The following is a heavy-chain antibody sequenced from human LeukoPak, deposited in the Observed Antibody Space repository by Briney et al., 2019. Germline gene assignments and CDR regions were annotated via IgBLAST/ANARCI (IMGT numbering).Heavy chain of an antibody. J-gene: IGHJ6*03. V-gene: IGHV1-69*05. CDR3: ARGGHYGGKGFYYYYYYMDV. CDR2: IIPIFGTA. CDR1: GGTFSSYA. Sequence: SVKVSCKASGGTFSSYAISWVRQAPGQGLEWMGGIIPIFGTANYAQKFQGRVTITTDESTSTAYMELSSLRSEDTAVYYCARGGHYGGKGFYYYYYYMDVWGKGTTVTVSS. D-gene: IGHD4-23*01.